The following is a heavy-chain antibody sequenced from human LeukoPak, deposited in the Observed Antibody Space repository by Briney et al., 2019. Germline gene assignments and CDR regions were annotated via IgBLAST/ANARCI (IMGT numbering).Heavy chain of an antibody. CDR1: GFTFSSYA. CDR2: ISGSGGST. V-gene: IGHV3-23*01. D-gene: IGHD6-13*01. J-gene: IGHJ4*02. Sequence: GGPLRLSCAASGFTFSSYAMSWVRQAPGKGLEWVSAISGSGGSTYYADSVKGRFTISRDNSKNTLYPQMNSLRAEDTAVYYCPIPYVVAAAGIRVDYWGQGTLVTVSS. CDR3: PIPYVVAAAGIRVDY.